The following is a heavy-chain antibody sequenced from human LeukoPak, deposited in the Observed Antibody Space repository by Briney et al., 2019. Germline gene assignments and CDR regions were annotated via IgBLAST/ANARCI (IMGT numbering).Heavy chain of an antibody. CDR2: ISYDGSNK. Sequence: GGSLRLSCAASGFTFSSYGMHWVRQAPGKGLEWVVVISYDGSNKYYADSVKGRFTISRDNSKNTLYLQMNSLRAEDTAVYYCATSRLYDYGDSDYWGQGTLVTVSS. D-gene: IGHD4-17*01. CDR3: ATSRLYDYGDSDY. V-gene: IGHV3-30*03. CDR1: GFTFSSYG. J-gene: IGHJ4*02.